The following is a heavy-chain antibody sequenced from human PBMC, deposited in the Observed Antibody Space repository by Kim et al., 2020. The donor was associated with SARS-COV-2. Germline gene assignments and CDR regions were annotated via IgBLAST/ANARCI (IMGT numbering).Heavy chain of an antibody. Sequence: GGSLRLSCAASGFTVSSNYMTWVRQAPGKGLDWVSIIYGGGSTYYADSVKGQFTISRDNSKNTLYLQMNSLRVDDTAVYYCATSRGYNYYGIDVWGQGTTVTVSS. CDR2: IYGGGST. CDR3: ATSRGYNYYGIDV. D-gene: IGHD3-10*01. J-gene: IGHJ6*02. CDR1: GFTVSSNY. V-gene: IGHV3-53*01.